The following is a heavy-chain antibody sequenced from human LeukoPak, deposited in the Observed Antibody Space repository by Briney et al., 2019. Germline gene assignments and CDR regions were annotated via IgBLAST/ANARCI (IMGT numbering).Heavy chain of an antibody. CDR2: ISYDASNK. Sequence: GGSLRLSCAASGFTFSSYAMHWVRQAPGKGLEWVAVISYDASNKYYADSVKGRFTISRDNSKNTLYLQMNNVRAEDTAVYYCAKDIQTWPRFPDYWGQGTLVTVSS. V-gene: IGHV3-30-3*01. J-gene: IGHJ4*02. CDR1: GFTFSSYA. D-gene: IGHD5-12*01. CDR3: AKDIQTWPRFPDY.